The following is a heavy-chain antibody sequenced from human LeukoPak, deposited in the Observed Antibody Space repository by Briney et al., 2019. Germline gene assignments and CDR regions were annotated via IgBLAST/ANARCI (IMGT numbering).Heavy chain of an antibody. CDR1: GFTFSSYA. J-gene: IGHJ5*02. D-gene: IGHD6-6*01. Sequence: GGSLRLSCAASGFTFSSYAMHWVRQAPGKGLEWVAVISYDGSNKYYADSVKGRFTISRDNSKNTLYLQMNSLRAEDTAVYYCAKDLRSARVFHNWFNPWGQGTLVTVSS. V-gene: IGHV3-30-3*01. CDR2: ISYDGSNK. CDR3: AKDLRSARVFHNWFNP.